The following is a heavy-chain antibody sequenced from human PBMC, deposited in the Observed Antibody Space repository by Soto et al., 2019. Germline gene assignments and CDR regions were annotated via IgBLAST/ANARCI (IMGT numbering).Heavy chain of an antibody. CDR1: GGSISSSSYY. CDR3: ARKGYCTNGVCYRLMYR. CDR2: IYYSGST. V-gene: IGHV4-39*01. Sequence: QLQLQESGPGLVKPSETLSLTCTVSGGSISSSSYYWGWIRQPPGKGLEWIGSIYYSGSTYYNPSLKSRVTISLDTSKNQFYRKLSSVTAADTAVYYCARKGYCTNGVCYRLMYRWGQGTLVTVSS. J-gene: IGHJ4*02. D-gene: IGHD2-8*01.